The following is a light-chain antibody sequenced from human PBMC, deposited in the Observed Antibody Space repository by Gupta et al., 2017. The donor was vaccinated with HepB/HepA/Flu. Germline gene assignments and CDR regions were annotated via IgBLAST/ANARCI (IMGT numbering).Light chain of an antibody. CDR2: DAS. Sequence: EIVFTQSPATLSLSPGERATLSCRASQRIINYLAWYQQKPGQAPRLLMYDASTRATGIPARFSGSGSGTDFTLTISSLEPEDFAVYYCQQRSDWPLTFGGGTKVEIK. J-gene: IGKJ4*01. V-gene: IGKV3-11*01. CDR1: QRIINY. CDR3: QQRSDWPLT.